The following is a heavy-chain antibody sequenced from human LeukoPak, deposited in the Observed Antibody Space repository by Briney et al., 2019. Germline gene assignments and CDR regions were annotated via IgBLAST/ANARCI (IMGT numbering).Heavy chain of an antibody. Sequence: GASLRLPCTASGFTFSTYAMNWVRQAPGKGLEWVSDISGSGGSTYYAASVKGRFTISRDNSKNTLYLQMNSLRAEDTAVYYCAKARPGMDVWGHGTTVTVSS. CDR3: AKARPGMDV. CDR2: ISGSGGST. CDR1: GFTFSTYA. J-gene: IGHJ6*02. V-gene: IGHV3-23*01.